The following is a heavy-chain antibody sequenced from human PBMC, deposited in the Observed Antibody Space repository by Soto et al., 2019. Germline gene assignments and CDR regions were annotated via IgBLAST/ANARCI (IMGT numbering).Heavy chain of an antibody. CDR1: GFTVSSNY. CDR2: IYSGGST. J-gene: IGHJ6*03. Sequence: GGSLRLSCAASGFTVSSNYMSWVRQAPGKGLEWVSVIYSGGSTYYADSVKGRFTISRDNSKNTLYLQMNSLRAEDTAVYYCARDQVIWIPDSSDYYYYYMDVWGKGTTVTVSS. CDR3: ARDQVIWIPDSSDYYYYYMDV. D-gene: IGHD2-21*01. V-gene: IGHV3-66*01.